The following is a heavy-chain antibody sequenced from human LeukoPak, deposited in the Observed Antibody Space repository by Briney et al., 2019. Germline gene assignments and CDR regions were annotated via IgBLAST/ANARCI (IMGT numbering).Heavy chain of an antibody. CDR1: GGSFSGYY. J-gene: IGHJ6*03. Sequence: SETLSLTCAVYGGSFSGYYWSWIRQPPGKGLEWIGEINHSGSTNYNPSLKSRVTISVDTSKNQFSLKLSSVTAADTAVYYCTRGLKVVRGVTPKYYYYYYMDVWGKGTTVTVSS. CDR2: INHSGST. V-gene: IGHV4-34*01. D-gene: IGHD3-10*01. CDR3: TRGLKVVRGVTPKYYYYYYMDV.